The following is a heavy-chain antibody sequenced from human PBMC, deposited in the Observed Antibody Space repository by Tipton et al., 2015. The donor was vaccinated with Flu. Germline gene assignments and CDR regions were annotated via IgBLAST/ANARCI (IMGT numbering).Heavy chain of an antibody. CDR1: GFTFSSYA. Sequence: SLRLSCAASGFTFSSYAMSWVRQAPGKGLEWVSAISGSGGSTYYADSVKGRFTISRDNSKNTLYLQMSSLRAEDTAVYYCAKDEDCSGGSCYLDYWGQGTLVTVSS. J-gene: IGHJ4*02. D-gene: IGHD2-15*01. CDR3: AKDEDCSGGSCYLDY. CDR2: ISGSGGST. V-gene: IGHV3-23*01.